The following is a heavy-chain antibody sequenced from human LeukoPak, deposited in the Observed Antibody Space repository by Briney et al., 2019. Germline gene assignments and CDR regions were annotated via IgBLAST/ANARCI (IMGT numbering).Heavy chain of an antibody. D-gene: IGHD3-16*01. CDR2: IYYSGST. CDR3: ARGRWGDL. J-gene: IGHJ5*02. V-gene: IGHV4-59*01. Sequence: PSETLSLTCTVSGASISSDYWSWIRQPPGKGLEWIGCIYYSGSTYYNSSLKSRVTISLDTSKSHFSLRLSSVTAVDTAVYYCARGRWGDLWGQGILVTVSS. CDR1: GASISSDY.